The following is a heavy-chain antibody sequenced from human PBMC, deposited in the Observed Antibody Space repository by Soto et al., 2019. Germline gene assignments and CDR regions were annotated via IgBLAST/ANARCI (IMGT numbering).Heavy chain of an antibody. J-gene: IGHJ4*02. D-gene: IGHD3-3*01. CDR1: GFTFSSYA. V-gene: IGHV3-23*01. Sequence: GGSLRLSCEGSGFTFSSYAMNWVRQAPGKGLEWVSGIGGSGANTYYGDSVKGRFTISRDNSKNTLYLQMNSLRVEDTALYYCAKSYYDYWGGYYTTAYFDDWGQGTLVTVSS. CDR3: AKSYYDYWGGYYTTAYFDD. CDR2: IGGSGANT.